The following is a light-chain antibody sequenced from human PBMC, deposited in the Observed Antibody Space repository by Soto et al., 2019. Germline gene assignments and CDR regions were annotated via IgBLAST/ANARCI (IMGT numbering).Light chain of an antibody. Sequence: QSVLTQPPSVSGAPGQRIIISCTGSSSNIGAGFDVHWYQHLPGTAPNLLVYDNDNRPSGLPARFSDSRSGTSASLAITSLQADDEADYYCQSYDNSLSGVVFGGGTKLTVL. CDR2: DND. CDR3: QSYDNSLSGVV. V-gene: IGLV1-40*01. CDR1: SSNIGAGFD. J-gene: IGLJ2*01.